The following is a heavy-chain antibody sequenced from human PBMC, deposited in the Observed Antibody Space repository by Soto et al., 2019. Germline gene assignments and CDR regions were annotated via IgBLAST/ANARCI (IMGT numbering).Heavy chain of an antibody. Sequence: QVQLVQSGAEVKKPGASVKVSCKASGYTFTSYGISWVRQAPGQGLEWMGWISAYNGNTNYAQRLQGRVTMTTDTSTSTLYMELRSLRSHDTAVYYCARDVRGHYYYYGMDVWGQGTTVTVSS. CDR1: GYTFTSYG. CDR2: ISAYNGNT. V-gene: IGHV1-18*01. CDR3: ARDVRGHYYYYGMDV. D-gene: IGHD5-12*01. J-gene: IGHJ6*02.